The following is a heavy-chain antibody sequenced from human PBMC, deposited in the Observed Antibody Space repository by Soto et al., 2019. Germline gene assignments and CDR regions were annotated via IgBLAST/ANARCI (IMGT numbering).Heavy chain of an antibody. V-gene: IGHV1-3*01. J-gene: IGHJ4*02. D-gene: IGHD3-3*01. CDR2: INAGNGNT. Sequence: ASVKVSCKASGYTFTSYAMHWVRQAPGQRLEWMGWINAGNGNTKYSQKFQGRVTITRDTSASTAYMELSSLRSEDTAVYYCARDQNYDFWSGYQPYYFDYWGQGTLVTVS. CDR3: ARDQNYDFWSGYQPYYFDY. CDR1: GYTFTSYA.